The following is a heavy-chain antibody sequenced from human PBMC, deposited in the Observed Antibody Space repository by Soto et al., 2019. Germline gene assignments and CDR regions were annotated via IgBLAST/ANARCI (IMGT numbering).Heavy chain of an antibody. J-gene: IGHJ2*01. CDR3: ARLPTGDGYSYFDL. Sequence: WIWIRQHPGKGLEWIGYIFFSGSTNYNPSLQSRVTISVDTSKNQFSLKLSSVTAADTAVYYCARLPTGDGYSYFDLWGRGTLVTVSS. D-gene: IGHD7-27*01. V-gene: IGHV4-31*02. CDR2: IFFSGST.